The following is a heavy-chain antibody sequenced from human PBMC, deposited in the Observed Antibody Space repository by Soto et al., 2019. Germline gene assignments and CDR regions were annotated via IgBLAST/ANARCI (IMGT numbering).Heavy chain of an antibody. V-gene: IGHV4-39*01. J-gene: IGHJ5*02. CDR1: GGSISSSSYY. Sequence: NPSETLSLTCTVSGGSISSSSYYWGWIRQPPGKGLEWIGSIYYSGSTYYNPSLKSRVTISVDTSKNQFSLKLSSVTAADTAVYYCARQSDYYDSSGSNNWFDPWGQGTLVTVSS. CDR3: ARQSDYYDSSGSNNWFDP. CDR2: IYYSGST. D-gene: IGHD3-22*01.